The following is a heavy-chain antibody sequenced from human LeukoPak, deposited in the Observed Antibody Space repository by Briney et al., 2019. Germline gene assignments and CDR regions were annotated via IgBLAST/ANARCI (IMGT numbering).Heavy chain of an antibody. J-gene: IGHJ4*02. CDR3: ARERSGYSYFDY. V-gene: IGHV4-59*12. CDR1: GGSISSNY. CDR2: IYYSGST. D-gene: IGHD5-18*01. Sequence: SETLSLTCTVSGGSISSNYWSWIRQPPGKGLEWIGYIYYSGSTNYDPSLKSRVTISLDTSNNQFSLKLRSVTAADTAVYYCARERSGYSYFDYWSQGTLVTVSS.